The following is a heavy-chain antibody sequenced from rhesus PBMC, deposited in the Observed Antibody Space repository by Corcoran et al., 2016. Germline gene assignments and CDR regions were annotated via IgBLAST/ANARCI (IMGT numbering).Heavy chain of an antibody. D-gene: IGHD3-16*01. CDR3: AKEIYSGSYYYFDY. CDR2: INSGGGST. V-gene: IGHV3S5*01. J-gene: IGHJ4*01. CDR1: GFTFSSYG. Sequence: EVQLVETGGGLVQPGGSLKLSCAASGFTFSSYGMSWVRQAPGKGLEWVSAINSGGGSTYYADSVKGLFTISRDNSKNTISLQMNSLRAEDTAVYYCAKEIYSGSYYYFDYWGQGVLVTVSS.